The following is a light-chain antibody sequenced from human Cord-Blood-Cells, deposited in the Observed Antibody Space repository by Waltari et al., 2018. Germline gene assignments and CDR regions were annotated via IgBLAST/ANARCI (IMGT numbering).Light chain of an antibody. Sequence: QSVLTQPPSVSGAPGQRVTIPCPGSSSNIRAGYDVPWYQQLPGTAPKLLIYGNSNRPSGVPDRFSGSKSVTSASLAITGLQAEDEADYYCQSYDSSLSGWVFGGGTKLTVL. V-gene: IGLV1-40*01. J-gene: IGLJ3*02. CDR2: GNS. CDR3: QSYDSSLSGWV. CDR1: SSNIRAGYD.